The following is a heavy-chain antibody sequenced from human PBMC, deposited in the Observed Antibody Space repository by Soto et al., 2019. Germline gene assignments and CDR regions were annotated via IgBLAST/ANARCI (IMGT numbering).Heavy chain of an antibody. V-gene: IGHV1-69*01. D-gene: IGHD3-10*01. CDR1: GGTFSSYA. Sequence: QVQLVQSGADVKKPGSSVKVSCKASGGTFSSYAISWVRQAPGQGLEWMGGIIPSFGTANYAQKFQGRVTITADESTSTAYMELSSLRSEDTAVYYCARDESPGHWFDPWGQGTLVTVSS. CDR2: IIPSFGTA. CDR3: ARDESPGHWFDP. J-gene: IGHJ5*02.